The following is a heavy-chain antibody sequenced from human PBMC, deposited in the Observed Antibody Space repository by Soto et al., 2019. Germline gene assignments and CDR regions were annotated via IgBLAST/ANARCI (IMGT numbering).Heavy chain of an antibody. CDR2: IWYDGTNK. J-gene: IGHJ5*02. V-gene: IGHV3-33*01. CDR3: ARDYSRSSSSINNWFDP. CDR1: GFTFSSYG. Sequence: GGSLRLSCAASGFTFSSYGMHWVRQAPGKGLEWVAVIWYDGTNKYYADSVKGRFTISRDNSKNTLYLQMNSLRAEDTAVYYCARDYSRSSSSINNWFDPWGQGTLVTVSS. D-gene: IGHD6-6*01.